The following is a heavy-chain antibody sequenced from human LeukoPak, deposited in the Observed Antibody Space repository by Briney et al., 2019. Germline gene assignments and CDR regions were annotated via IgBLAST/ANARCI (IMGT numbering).Heavy chain of an antibody. CDR1: GFTFGDFS. CDR2: VRPTSYGGTA. J-gene: IGHJ4*02. Sequence: GGSLRFSCITSGFTFGDFSMSWFRQTPGKGLEWVGFVRPTSYGGTAEYAASVRGRFTISRDDSKSIAYLQMNSLKTEDTAMYYCTKGARPDYWGQGTLVTVSS. D-gene: IGHD6-6*01. CDR3: TKGARPDY. V-gene: IGHV3-49*03.